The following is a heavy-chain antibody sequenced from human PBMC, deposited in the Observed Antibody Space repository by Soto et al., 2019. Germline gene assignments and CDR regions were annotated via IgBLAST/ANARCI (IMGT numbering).Heavy chain of an antibody. D-gene: IGHD2-21*02. CDR2: VNPSGGHT. CDR1: GDTFTDYY. J-gene: IGHJ4*02. V-gene: IGHV1-46*04. Sequence: QVQLVQSGAEVKKPGASVKVSCKASGDTFTDYYIHWVRQAPGQGLEWMGTVNPSGGHTTYAQHLLGRVTMTRDTPTSTLYKELTSLTSEDTAVYYCARGGHVVVVTAALDDWGQGTLVTVSS. CDR3: ARGGHVVVVTAALDD.